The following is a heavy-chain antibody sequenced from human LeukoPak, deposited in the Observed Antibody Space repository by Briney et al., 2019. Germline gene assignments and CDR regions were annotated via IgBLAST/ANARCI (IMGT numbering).Heavy chain of an antibody. V-gene: IGHV4-34*01. CDR1: GGSFSGYY. J-gene: IGHJ4*02. CDR3: ARVYRGNY. Sequence: SETLSLTCAVYGGSFSGYYWSWIRQPPGKGLEWIGEINHSGSTNYNPSLKSRVTISVDTSKNQFSLKLSSMTAADTAVYYCARVYRGNYWGQGTLVTVSS. CDR2: INHSGST. D-gene: IGHD2-2*01.